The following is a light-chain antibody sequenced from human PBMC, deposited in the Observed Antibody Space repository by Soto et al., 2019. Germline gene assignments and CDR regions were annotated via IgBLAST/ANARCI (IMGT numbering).Light chain of an antibody. J-gene: IGLJ2*01. CDR1: SSNIGAGYD. CDR2: ANS. Sequence: QSVLTQPPSVSGAPGQRVTLSCTGSSSNIGAGYDVHWYQQLPGTAPKLLIYANSNRPSGVPDRFSGSKSGTSASLAITGLQAEDEADYCCTSYDSGLSGSVFGGGTKLTVL. CDR3: TSYDSGLSGSV. V-gene: IGLV1-40*01.